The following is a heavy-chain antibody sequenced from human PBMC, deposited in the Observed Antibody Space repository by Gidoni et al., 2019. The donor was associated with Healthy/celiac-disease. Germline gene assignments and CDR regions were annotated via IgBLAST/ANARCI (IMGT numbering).Heavy chain of an antibody. CDR1: GFTFSRYW. V-gene: IGHV3-74*01. Sequence: EVQLVESGGGLVQPGGSLRLSCAASGFTFSRYWMYWVRQAPGKGLVWVSRINSDGSTTSYADSVKGRFTISRDNAKNTLYLQMNSLRVEDTAVYYCARGIYDFWSGLNYYYYYGMDVWGQGTTVTVSS. CDR3: ARGIYDFWSGLNYYYYYGMDV. D-gene: IGHD3-3*01. J-gene: IGHJ6*02. CDR2: INSDGSTT.